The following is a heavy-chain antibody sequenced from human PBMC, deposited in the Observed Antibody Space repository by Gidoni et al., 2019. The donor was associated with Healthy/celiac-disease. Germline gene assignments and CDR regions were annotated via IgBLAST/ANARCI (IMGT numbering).Heavy chain of an antibody. V-gene: IGHV3-48*02. CDR3: ARDFLPYFYDSSGYLDY. D-gene: IGHD3-22*01. CDR2: ISSSSSTI. Sequence: EVQLVESGGGLVQPGGSLRLSCAASGFIFSSYSMNWVRQAPGKGLEWVSYISSSSSTIYYADSVKGRFTISRDKAKNSLYLQMSSLRDEDTAVYYCARDFLPYFYDSSGYLDYWGQGTLVTVSS. J-gene: IGHJ4*02. CDR1: GFIFSSYS.